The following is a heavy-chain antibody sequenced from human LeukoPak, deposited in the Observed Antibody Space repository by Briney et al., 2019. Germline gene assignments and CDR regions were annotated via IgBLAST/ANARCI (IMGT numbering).Heavy chain of an antibody. Sequence: LAGGSLRLXCAASGFTFSSYGMHWVRQAPDKGLEWVAFIRYDGSNKHYADSVKGRFTISRDNSKNTLYLQMNSLRADDTAVYYCAKGYWSGYSFDNWFDPWGQGTLVTVSS. J-gene: IGHJ5*02. V-gene: IGHV3-30*02. CDR2: IRYDGSNK. D-gene: IGHD3-3*01. CDR3: AKGYWSGYSFDNWFDP. CDR1: GFTFSSYG.